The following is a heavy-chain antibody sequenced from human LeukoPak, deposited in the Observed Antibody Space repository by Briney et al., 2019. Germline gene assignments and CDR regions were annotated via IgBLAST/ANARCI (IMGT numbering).Heavy chain of an antibody. D-gene: IGHD5-18*01. J-gene: IGHJ4*02. CDR2: INPNNDDT. V-gene: IGHV1-2*02. Sequence: ALVKVSCKASGYTFTDYYMHWVRQAPGQGLEWMGWINPNNDDTNYAQKFQGRVTMTRDTSISTAYMELSSLTSDDTAVYYCARRGSGYGYDYWGQGTLVTVSS. CDR3: ARRGSGYGYDY. CDR1: GYTFTDYY.